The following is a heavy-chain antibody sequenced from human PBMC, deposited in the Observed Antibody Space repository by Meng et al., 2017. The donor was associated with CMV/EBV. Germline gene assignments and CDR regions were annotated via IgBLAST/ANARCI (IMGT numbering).Heavy chain of an antibody. J-gene: IGHJ4*02. V-gene: IGHV3-66*02. Sequence: GGSLRLSCAASGFTVSSNYMSWVRQAPVKGLEWVSVIYSGGSTYYADSVKGRFTISRDNSKNTLYLQMNSLRAEDTAVYYCARDGTYYDFWSGRAFGYWGQGTLVTVSS. D-gene: IGHD3-3*01. CDR3: ARDGTYYDFWSGRAFGY. CDR1: GFTVSSNY. CDR2: IYSGGST.